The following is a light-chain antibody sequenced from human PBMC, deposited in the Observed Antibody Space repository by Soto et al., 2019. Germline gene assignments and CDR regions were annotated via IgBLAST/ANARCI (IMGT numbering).Light chain of an antibody. CDR2: EVS. Sequence: QSALTQPASVSGSPGQSITISCSGTSSDVGAYTSVSWYQQHPGKAPKLMIYEVSNRPSGVSNRFSGSKSANTASLTISGLLADDEAHYYCTSYTSDNRSYVFGTGTKLTVL. J-gene: IGLJ1*01. CDR1: SSDVGAYTS. CDR3: TSYTSDNRSYV. V-gene: IGLV2-14*01.